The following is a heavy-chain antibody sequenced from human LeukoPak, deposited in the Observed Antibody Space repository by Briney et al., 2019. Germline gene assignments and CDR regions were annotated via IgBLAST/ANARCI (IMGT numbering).Heavy chain of an antibody. Sequence: PSETLSLTCTVSGGSISSSSYYWGWIRQPLGKGLEWIGSIYYSGSTYYNPSLKSRVTISVDTSKNQFSLKLSSVTAADTAVYYCARDIAVAGDYYYGMDVWGQGTTVTVSS. CDR3: ARDIAVAGDYYYGMDV. CDR2: IYYSGST. D-gene: IGHD6-19*01. V-gene: IGHV4-39*07. CDR1: GGSISSSSYY. J-gene: IGHJ6*02.